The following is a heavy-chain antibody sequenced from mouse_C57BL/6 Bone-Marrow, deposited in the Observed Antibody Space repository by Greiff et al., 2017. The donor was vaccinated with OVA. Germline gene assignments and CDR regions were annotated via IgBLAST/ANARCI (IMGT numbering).Heavy chain of an antibody. V-gene: IGHV1-47*01. CDR1: GYTFTTYP. J-gene: IGHJ4*01. CDR2: FHPYNDDT. CDR3: ARKNRYLHYAMDY. Sequence: VQRVESGAELVKPGASVKMSCKASGYTFTTYPIEWMKQNHGKSLEWIGNFHPYNDDTKYNEKFKGKATLTVEKSSSTVYVELSRLTSDDSAVYYCARKNRYLHYAMDYWGQGTSVTVSS. D-gene: IGHD2-12*01.